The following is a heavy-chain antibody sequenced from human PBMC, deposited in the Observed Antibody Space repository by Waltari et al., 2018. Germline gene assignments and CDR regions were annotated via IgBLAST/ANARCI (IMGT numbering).Heavy chain of an antibody. V-gene: IGHV1-69*01. Sequence: QVQLVQSGAEVKKPGSSVKVSCKSSGGTVSSYALSWVRQAPGQGLECRGGVIPIFGTANYAQKFQGRVTITADESTSTAYMELSSLRSEDTAVYYCARDPYGDYVNWFDPWGQGTLVTVSS. CDR3: ARDPYGDYVNWFDP. CDR2: VIPIFGTA. CDR1: GGTVSSYA. J-gene: IGHJ5*02. D-gene: IGHD4-17*01.